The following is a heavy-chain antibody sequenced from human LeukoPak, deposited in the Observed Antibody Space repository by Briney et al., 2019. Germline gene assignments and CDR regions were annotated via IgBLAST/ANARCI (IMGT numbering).Heavy chain of an antibody. Sequence: PGGSLRLSCAASGFTFSSHGMSWVRQAPGKGLEWVAFIRYDGNRKYYADSVKGRFTISRDNSEKTLSLQMSSLRGDDTAMYYCAKEDRSDSSSYYFDSWGQGTLVTVSS. CDR2: IRYDGNRK. D-gene: IGHD6-6*01. V-gene: IGHV3-30*02. CDR1: GFTFSSHG. CDR3: AKEDRSDSSSYYFDS. J-gene: IGHJ4*02.